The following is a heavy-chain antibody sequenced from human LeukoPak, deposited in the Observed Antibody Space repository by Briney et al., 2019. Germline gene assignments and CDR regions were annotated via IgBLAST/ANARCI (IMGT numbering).Heavy chain of an antibody. J-gene: IGHJ4*02. Sequence: PSETLSLTCTVSGGSISSSSYYWGWIRQPPGKGLEWIGSIYYSGSTYYNPSLKSRVTISVDTSKNQFSLKLSSVTAADTAVYYCARQNYFDYWGQGTLVTVSS. CDR2: IYYSGST. V-gene: IGHV4-39*01. CDR1: GGSISSSSYY. CDR3: ARQNYFDY.